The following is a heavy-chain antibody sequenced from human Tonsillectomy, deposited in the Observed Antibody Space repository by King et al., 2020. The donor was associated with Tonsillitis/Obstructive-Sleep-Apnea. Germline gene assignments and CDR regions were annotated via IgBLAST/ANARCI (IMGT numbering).Heavy chain of an antibody. CDR3: ARGPPRAPYLYYFDY. V-gene: IGHV4-59*01. CDR1: GGSISSYY. CDR2: IYYSGST. J-gene: IGHJ4*02. D-gene: IGHD2/OR15-2a*01. Sequence: LQLQESGPGLVKPSETLSLTCTVSGGSISSYYWSWIRPPPGKGLEWIGYIYYSGSTNYNPSLKSRVTISVDTSKNQFSLKLSSVTAADTAVYYCARGPPRAPYLYYFDYWGQGTLVTVSS.